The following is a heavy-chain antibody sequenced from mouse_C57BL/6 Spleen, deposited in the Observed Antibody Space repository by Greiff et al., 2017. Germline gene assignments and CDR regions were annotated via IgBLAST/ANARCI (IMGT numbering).Heavy chain of an antibody. J-gene: IGHJ2*01. CDR1: GYTFTSYW. D-gene: IGHD2-3*01. Sequence: QVQLKQPGAELVKPGASVKMSCKASGYTFTSYWITWVKQRPGQGLEWIGDIYPGRGSTNYNEKFKSKATLTVDTSSSTAYMQLSSLTSEDSAVYYCARDGYYFDYWGQGTTLTVSS. CDR3: ARDGYYFDY. CDR2: IYPGRGST. V-gene: IGHV1-55*01.